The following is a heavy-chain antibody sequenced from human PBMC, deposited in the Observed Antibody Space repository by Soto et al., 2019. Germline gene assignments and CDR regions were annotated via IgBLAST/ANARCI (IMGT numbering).Heavy chain of an antibody. CDR1: GFTFTSFG. Sequence: ESGGGVVQPGRSLRLSCAASGFTFTSFGMHWVRQAPGKGLEWVAVIWYDGSNKYYADSVKGRFTISRDNSKNTLYLQMNSLRADDTAMYYCASRSPALDYWGQGILVTVSS. J-gene: IGHJ4*02. CDR3: ASRSPALDY. CDR2: IWYDGSNK. V-gene: IGHV3-33*01. D-gene: IGHD2-2*01.